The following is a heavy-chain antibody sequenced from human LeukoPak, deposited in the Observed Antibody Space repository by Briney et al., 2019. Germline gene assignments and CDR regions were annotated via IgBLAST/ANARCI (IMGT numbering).Heavy chain of an antibody. CDR3: AKTAPPDPA. D-gene: IGHD1-14*01. V-gene: IGHV3-53*01. CDR2: IHEGGNT. J-gene: IGHJ5*02. CDR1: GFTVSSNY. Sequence: GGSLRLSCAASGFTVSSNYISWVRQAPGKGLEWVSVIHEGGNTAYADAVRGRFTISRDNFRNTLYLQMNSLRAEDTAVYYCAKTAPPDPAWGRGTLVTVSS.